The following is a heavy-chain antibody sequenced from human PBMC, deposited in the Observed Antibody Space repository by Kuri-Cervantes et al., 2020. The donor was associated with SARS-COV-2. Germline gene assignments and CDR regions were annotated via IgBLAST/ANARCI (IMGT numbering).Heavy chain of an antibody. CDR1: GGSISSSSYY. V-gene: IGHV4-39*07. J-gene: IGHJ2*01. D-gene: IGHD3-16*01. CDR3: ARDMRSAELAFDL. Sequence: SETLSLTCTVSGGSISSSSYYWVWIRQPPGKGLEWIGYIYHSGSTYYNPSLKSRVTISVDRSKNQFSLKLSSVTAADTAVYYCARDMRSAELAFDLWGRGTLVTVSS. CDR2: IYHSGST.